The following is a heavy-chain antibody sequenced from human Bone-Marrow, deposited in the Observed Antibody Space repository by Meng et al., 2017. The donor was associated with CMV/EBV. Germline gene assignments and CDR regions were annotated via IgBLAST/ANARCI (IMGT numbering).Heavy chain of an antibody. Sequence: GESLKISCEASGFPFSDYGMHWVRQVPGKGLEWVAFIRYGGDDIYYSDSVRGRFTVSRDNSKNTLYLQMDSLRPGDTALYYCAKDYTNTWSNYFDSWGRGTLVTVSS. D-gene: IGHD6-13*01. CDR2: IRYGGDDI. V-gene: IGHV3-30*02. CDR3: AKDYTNTWSNYFDS. CDR1: GFPFSDYG. J-gene: IGHJ4*02.